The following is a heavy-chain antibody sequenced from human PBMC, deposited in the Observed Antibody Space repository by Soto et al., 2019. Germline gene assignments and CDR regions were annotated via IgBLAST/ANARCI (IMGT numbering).Heavy chain of an antibody. CDR3: MSWDASSSAEQ. J-gene: IGHJ4*02. CDR1: GFTLSDSS. Sequence: EVQLVESGGGLIQPGGSLELSCAASGFTLSDSSVNWVRQASGKGLEWVGRIASKTESEATVYAASVKGRITVARDDSKNTVYLQMGSLKTEDTAVYYCMSWDASSSAEQWGQGALVTVSS. D-gene: IGHD6-6*01. V-gene: IGHV3-73*02. CDR2: IASKTESEAT.